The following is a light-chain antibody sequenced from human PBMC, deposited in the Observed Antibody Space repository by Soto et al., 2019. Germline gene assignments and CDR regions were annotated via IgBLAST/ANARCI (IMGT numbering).Light chain of an antibody. V-gene: IGLV2-14*01. CDR1: SSVVGTYNY. CDR2: EVS. J-gene: IGLJ1*01. Sequence: QSVLTQPASVSGSPGQSITISCTGTSSVVGTYNYVSWYQHHPGKAPKLIIYEVSNRPSGVSNRFSGSKSGSTASLTISGLQAEDEADYHCTSYTRDTALVFGTGTKVTVL. CDR3: TSYTRDTALV.